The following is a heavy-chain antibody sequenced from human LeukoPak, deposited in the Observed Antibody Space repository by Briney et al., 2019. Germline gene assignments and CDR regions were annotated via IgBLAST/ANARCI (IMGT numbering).Heavy chain of an antibody. J-gene: IGHJ6*03. V-gene: IGHV1-2*02. D-gene: IGHD6-6*01. Sequence: ASVKVSCKASGYTFTGYYMHWVRQAPGQGLKWMGWINPNSGGTNYVQKFQGRVTMTRDTSISTAYMELSRLRSDDTAMYYCARSSRIAARQGHYYYYMDVWGKGTTVTVSS. CDR1: GYTFTGYY. CDR3: ARSSRIAARQGHYYYYMDV. CDR2: INPNSGGT.